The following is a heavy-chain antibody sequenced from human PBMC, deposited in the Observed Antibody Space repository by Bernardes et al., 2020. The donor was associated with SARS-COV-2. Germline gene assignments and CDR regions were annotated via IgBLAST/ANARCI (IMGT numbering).Heavy chain of an antibody. V-gene: IGHV3-23*01. D-gene: IGHD3-3*01. CDR1: GFTFYNDA. Sequence: GGSLRLSCAASGFTFYNDAMTWVRKATGMGLEWVSVINCPGSSAYYADSVKGRFTISRDNSLNTVYLQMNSLRVEDTATYYCAKASVTIFGVVSRPIDHWGQGTLVTVAS. CDR3: AKASVTIFGVVSRPIDH. J-gene: IGHJ4*02. CDR2: INCPGSSA.